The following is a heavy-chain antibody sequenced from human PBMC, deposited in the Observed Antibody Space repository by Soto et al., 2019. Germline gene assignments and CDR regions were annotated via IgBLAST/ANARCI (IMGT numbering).Heavy chain of an antibody. CDR1: GGTFSSYA. Sequence: QVQLVQSVAEVKKPGSSVKVSCKASGGTFSSYAISWVRQAPGQGLEWMGGIIPIFGTANYAQKFQGRVTITADESTSTAYMELSSLRSEDTAVYYCARGGGVQLYYYYYGMDVWGQGTTVTVSS. CDR3: ARGGGVQLYYYYYGMDV. J-gene: IGHJ6*02. CDR2: IIPIFGTA. V-gene: IGHV1-69*01. D-gene: IGHD1-1*01.